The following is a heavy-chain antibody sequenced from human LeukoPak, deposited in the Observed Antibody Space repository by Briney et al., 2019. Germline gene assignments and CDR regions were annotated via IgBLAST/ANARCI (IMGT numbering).Heavy chain of an antibody. J-gene: IGHJ1*01. CDR2: FDPEDGRT. V-gene: IGHV1-24*01. Sequence: ASVKVSCKVSGYTLTELSMHWVRQAPGKGLEWMGGFDPEDGRTIYAQKFQGRVTMTEDTSTDTDYMELSSLRSEDTAVYYCATVPSYYYDRQYFQHWGQGTLVTVSS. CDR1: GYTLTELS. CDR3: ATVPSYYYDRQYFQH. D-gene: IGHD3-22*01.